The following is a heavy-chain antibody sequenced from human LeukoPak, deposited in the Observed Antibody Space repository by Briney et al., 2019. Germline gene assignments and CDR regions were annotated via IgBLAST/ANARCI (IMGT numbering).Heavy chain of an antibody. Sequence: GGSLRLSCAASGFTFSNAWMKSKTDGGTTDYAAPVKGRFTISRDDSENTLYLQMNSLKTEDTAVYYCTTDVTTLYFDYWGQGTLVTVSS. CDR2: SKTDGGTT. D-gene: IGHD4-17*01. CDR1: GFTFSNAW. V-gene: IGHV3-15*01. CDR3: TTDVTTLYFDY. J-gene: IGHJ4*02.